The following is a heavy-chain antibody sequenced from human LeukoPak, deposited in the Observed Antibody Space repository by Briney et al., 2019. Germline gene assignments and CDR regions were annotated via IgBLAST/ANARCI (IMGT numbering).Heavy chain of an antibody. J-gene: IGHJ4*02. CDR3: AKTPGYYYGSSGFFDY. V-gene: IGHV3-9*01. Sequence: GGSLRLSCAASGFTFSSYAMSWVRQAPGKGLEWVSVISWNSDTMVYADSVKGRFTISRDNARNSLYLQMNSLKPEDTALYYCAKTPGYYYGSSGFFDYWGQGTLVTVSS. CDR1: GFTFSSYA. CDR2: ISWNSDTM. D-gene: IGHD3-22*01.